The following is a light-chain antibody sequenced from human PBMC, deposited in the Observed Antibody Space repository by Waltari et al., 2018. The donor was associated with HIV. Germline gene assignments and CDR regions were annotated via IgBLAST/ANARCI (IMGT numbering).Light chain of an antibody. CDR1: QDSSTW. CDR2: GSS. CDR3: QQTNTFPWT. Sequence: DIHMTQSPSSVSASVGDRVTITCRASQDSSTWLAWYQQKPGKAPNLLISGSSYLESGVPSRFSGSESGTTFTLTINSLQTEDFATYFCQQTNTFPWTFGQGTSVDIK. J-gene: IGKJ1*01. V-gene: IGKV1D-12*01.